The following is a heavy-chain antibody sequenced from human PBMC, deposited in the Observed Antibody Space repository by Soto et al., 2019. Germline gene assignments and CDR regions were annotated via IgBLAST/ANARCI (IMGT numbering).Heavy chain of an antibody. CDR3: ARSVAYYDSSGDY. V-gene: IGHV1-18*01. CDR1: GYTFTSYG. D-gene: IGHD3-22*01. CDR2: ISAYNGNT. J-gene: IGHJ4*02. Sequence: QVQLVQSGAEVKKPGASVKVSCKTSGYTFTSYGISWVRQAPGHGLEWMGWISAYNGNTNYAQKLQGRVTMTTDTSTSKAYMELRSLRYDDTAVYYCARSVAYYDSSGDYWGQVTLVTVSS.